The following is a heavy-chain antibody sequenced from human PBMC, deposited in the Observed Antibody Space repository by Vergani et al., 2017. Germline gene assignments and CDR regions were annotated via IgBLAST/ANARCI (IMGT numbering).Heavy chain of an antibody. CDR3: AVRPRVNLVGGEIVTKRTFDY. CDR1: GDSVISTDYH. CDR2: MDYSGST. V-gene: IGHV4-39*01. J-gene: IGHJ4*02. D-gene: IGHD3-10*01. Sequence: QVQLQESGPGLVKPSETLSLTCTVSGDSVISTDYHWGWIRQPPGKGLGWIGSMDYSGSTSYNPSLESRISISFETPKNQFSLRLTSVTAADTAVYYCAVRPRVNLVGGEIVTKRTFDYWSQGSLVTVSS.